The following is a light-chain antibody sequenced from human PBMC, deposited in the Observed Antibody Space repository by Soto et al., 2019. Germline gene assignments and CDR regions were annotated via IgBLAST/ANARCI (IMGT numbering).Light chain of an antibody. J-gene: IGKJ4*01. CDR2: DAS. CDR3: QQRSKWPLT. CDR1: QSVSSY. V-gene: IGKV3-11*01. Sequence: EIVMTQSPATLSVSPGERATLSCRASQSVSSYLAWYQQKPGQAPRLLIYDASNRATGIPARFSGSAYATHFTLPISSLETEDVAVYYCQQRSKWPLTVGGGTKVDSK.